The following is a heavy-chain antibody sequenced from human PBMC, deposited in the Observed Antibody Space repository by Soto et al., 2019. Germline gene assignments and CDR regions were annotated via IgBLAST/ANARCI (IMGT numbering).Heavy chain of an antibody. J-gene: IGHJ6*02. CDR3: ARASGWKYYYYYGMDV. D-gene: IGHD6-19*01. Sequence: QVQLVQSGAEVKKPGASVKVSCKASGYTFTSYGISWVRQAPGQGLEWMGWISAYNGNTNYAQKLQGRVTMTTDTSTSTAYMELRSLRSDDTAVYYCARASGWKYYYYYGMDVWGQGTTVTVSS. CDR1: GYTFTSYG. CDR2: ISAYNGNT. V-gene: IGHV1-18*01.